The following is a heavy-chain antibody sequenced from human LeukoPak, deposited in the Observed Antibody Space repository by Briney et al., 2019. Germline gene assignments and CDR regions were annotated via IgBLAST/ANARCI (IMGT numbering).Heavy chain of an antibody. J-gene: IGHJ6*03. D-gene: IGHD6-13*01. CDR3: ARAPRSSSWYPPYYMDV. CDR1: GFTFSSYS. CDR2: ISSSSSTI. V-gene: IGHV3-48*01. Sequence: GGSLRLSCAASGFTFSSYSMNWVRQAPGKGLEWVSYISSSSSTIYYADSVKGRFTISRDNAKNSLYLQMNSLRAEDTAVYYCARAPRSSSWYPPYYMDVWGKGTTVTVSS.